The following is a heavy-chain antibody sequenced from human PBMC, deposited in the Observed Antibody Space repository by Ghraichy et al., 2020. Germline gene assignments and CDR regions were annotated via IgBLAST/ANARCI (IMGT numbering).Heavy chain of an antibody. J-gene: IGHJ4*01. Sequence: GGSLRLSCEATGFTFSSYAMHWVRQAPGKGLEWLSIISYDGSAESYADSVRGRFAISRDNSKNTVYLQVNRLRADDTAVYYCAEEKYSSSWSAFAYWGHVTLVSV. D-gene: IGHD6-13*01. CDR3: AEEKYSSSWSAFAY. V-gene: IGHV3-30*09. CDR2: ISYDGSAE. CDR1: GFTFSSYA.